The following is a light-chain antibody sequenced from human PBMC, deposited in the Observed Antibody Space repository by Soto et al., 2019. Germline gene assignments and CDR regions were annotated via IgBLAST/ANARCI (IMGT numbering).Light chain of an antibody. CDR1: QSVLSSSNNKNY. Sequence: DIVMTQSPDSLAVSLGERAAINCKSSQSVLSSSNNKNYLAWYQQKPGQPPKLLFYWASARESGVPDRFSGSGSGTDFTLTISSLQAEDVAVYYCQQYYTSPLTFGGGTKVEIK. V-gene: IGKV4-1*01. CDR2: WAS. CDR3: QQYYTSPLT. J-gene: IGKJ4*01.